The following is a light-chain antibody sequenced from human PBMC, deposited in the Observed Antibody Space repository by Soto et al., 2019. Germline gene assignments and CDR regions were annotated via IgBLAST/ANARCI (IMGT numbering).Light chain of an antibody. CDR3: AAWDDSLSGGEND. J-gene: IGLJ1*01. V-gene: IGLV1-47*01. CDR1: SSNIGSNY. Sequence: QSVLTQPPSASGTPGQRVTISCSGSSSNIGSNYVYWYQQLPGTAPKLLIYRNNQRPSGVPDRFSGSKSGTSASLAISGLRSEDEADYYCAAWDDSLSGGENDFGTGTKLTVL. CDR2: RNN.